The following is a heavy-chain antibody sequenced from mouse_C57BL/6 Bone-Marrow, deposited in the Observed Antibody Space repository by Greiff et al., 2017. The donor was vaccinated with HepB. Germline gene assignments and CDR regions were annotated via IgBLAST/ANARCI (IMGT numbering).Heavy chain of an antibody. CDR3: ARGIYDGYYYAMDY. Sequence: QVQLQQSGAELARPGASVKLSCKASGYTFTSYGIRWVKQRTGQGLEWIGEIYPRSGNTYYNEKFKGKATLTADKSSSTAYMELRSLTSEDSAVYFCARGIYDGYYYAMDYWGQGTSVTVSS. V-gene: IGHV1-81*01. J-gene: IGHJ4*01. CDR1: GYTFTSYG. CDR2: IYPRSGNT. D-gene: IGHD2-3*01.